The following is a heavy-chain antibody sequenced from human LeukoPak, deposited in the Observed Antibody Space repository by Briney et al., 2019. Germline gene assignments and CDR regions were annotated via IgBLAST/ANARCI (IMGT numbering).Heavy chain of an antibody. V-gene: IGHV1-2*02. CDR2: INPNSGGT. CDR1: GYTFTGYY. CDR3: ASSVRDYYYYYMDV. J-gene: IGHJ6*03. Sequence: ASVKVSCKASGYTFTGYYMHWVRQAPGQGLEWMGWINPNSGGTNYAQKFQGRVTMTRDTSISTAYMELSRLRSDDMAVYYCASSVRDYYYYYMDVWGKGTTVTVSS.